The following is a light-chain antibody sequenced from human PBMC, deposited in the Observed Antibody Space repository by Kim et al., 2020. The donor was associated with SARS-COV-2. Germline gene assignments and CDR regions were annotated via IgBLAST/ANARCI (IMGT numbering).Light chain of an antibody. CDR1: SSNSGNNY. Sequence: GKKVTSSCSGSSSNSGNNYVSWYQKLPGTAPKRHMYDNNKRPSGIPDRVTGSKSGTSATLGITGLQTGDEADYYCGTWDSSLSAGVFGGGTKLTVL. CDR2: DNN. CDR3: GTWDSSLSAGV. V-gene: IGLV1-51*01. J-gene: IGLJ2*01.